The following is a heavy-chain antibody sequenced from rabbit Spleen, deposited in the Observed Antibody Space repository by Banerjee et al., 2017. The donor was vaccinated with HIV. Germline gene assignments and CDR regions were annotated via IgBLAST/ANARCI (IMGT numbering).Heavy chain of an antibody. V-gene: IGHV1S40*01. CDR3: ARGRAGDTGEGYEL. CDR2: IITGSSAST. Sequence: QSLEESGGGLVKPEGSLTLTCKASGFYFSSNAICWCRHAPGKGLEWIACIITGSSASTWYASWAKGRFTISKTSSTTVDLKMTSLTAADTATYFCARGRAGDTGEGYELWGPGTLVTVS. J-gene: IGHJ4*01. CDR1: GFYFSSNA. D-gene: IGHD2-1*01.